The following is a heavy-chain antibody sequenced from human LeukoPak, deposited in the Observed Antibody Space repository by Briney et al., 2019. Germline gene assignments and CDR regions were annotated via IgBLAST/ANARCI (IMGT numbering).Heavy chain of an antibody. CDR3: ARREMITFGGVIGAFDI. D-gene: IGHD3-16*01. Sequence: GESLKISCKGSGYSFTSYWIGWVRQMPGKGLEWMGIIYPGDSDTRYSPSFQGQVTISADKSISTAYLQWSSLKASDTAMYYCARREMITFGGVIGAFDIWGQGTMVTVSS. V-gene: IGHV5-51*01. CDR2: IYPGDSDT. J-gene: IGHJ3*02. CDR1: GYSFTSYW.